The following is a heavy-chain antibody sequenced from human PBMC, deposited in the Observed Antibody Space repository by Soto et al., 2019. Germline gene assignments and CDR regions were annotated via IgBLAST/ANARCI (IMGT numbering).Heavy chain of an antibody. D-gene: IGHD2-15*01. CDR3: AREEYCSGGSCYSASGYYYYGMDV. Sequence: QVQLVQSGAEVKKPGSSVKVSCKASGGTFSSYAISWVRQAPGKGLEWMGGIIPIFGTANYAQKFQGRVTITADESTSTAYMELSSLRSEDTAVYYCAREEYCSGGSCYSASGYYYYGMDVWGQGTTVTVSS. CDR1: GGTFSSYA. CDR2: IIPIFGTA. V-gene: IGHV1-69*01. J-gene: IGHJ6*02.